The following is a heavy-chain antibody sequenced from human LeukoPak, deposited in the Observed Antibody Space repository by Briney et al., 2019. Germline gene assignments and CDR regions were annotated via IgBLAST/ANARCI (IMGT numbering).Heavy chain of an antibody. CDR3: AKPYSEYYYGSGSYYGDAFDI. Sequence: GGSLRLSCAASGFTFSSYSMHWVRQAPGKGLEWVAVISYDGSNKYYADSVKGRFTISRDNSKNTLYLQMNSLRAEDTAVYYCAKPYSEYYYGSGSYYGDAFDIWGQGTMVTVSS. CDR2: ISYDGSNK. V-gene: IGHV3-30*18. J-gene: IGHJ3*02. D-gene: IGHD3-10*01. CDR1: GFTFSSYS.